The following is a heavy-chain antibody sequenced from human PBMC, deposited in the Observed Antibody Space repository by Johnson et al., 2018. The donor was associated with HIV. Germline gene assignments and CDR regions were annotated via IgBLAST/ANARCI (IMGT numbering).Heavy chain of an antibody. CDR1: GFIVGANY. D-gene: IGHD3-16*01. J-gene: IGHJ3*02. CDR3: ARDAFDYRDASGRFGGAGFDI. V-gene: IGHV3-64*01. Sequence: VQLVESGGGVVQPGGSLRLSCAASGFIVGANYMSWVRQAPGKGLECVSGISTTGGNTHSATSVKGRFTISSDNSKNTLYLQMGSLRAEDTAVYYCARDAFDYRDASGRFGGAGFDIWGQGTVVTVSS. CDR2: ISTTGGNT.